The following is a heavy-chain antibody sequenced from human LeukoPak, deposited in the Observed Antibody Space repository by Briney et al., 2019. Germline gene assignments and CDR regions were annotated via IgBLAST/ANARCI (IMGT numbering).Heavy chain of an antibody. J-gene: IGHJ4*02. CDR1: RGSVSSGYY. Sequence: PSETLSLTCTVSRGSVSSGYYWGWIRPPPGKGLECIGSISYSGSTYYSPSLKSRLTISIDTSKNQLSLKLSSVTAADTAVYFCAQQGYCSTTSCYARFDYWGQGTQVTVSS. V-gene: IGHV4-39*01. D-gene: IGHD2-2*01. CDR2: ISYSGST. CDR3: AQQGYCSTTSCYARFDY.